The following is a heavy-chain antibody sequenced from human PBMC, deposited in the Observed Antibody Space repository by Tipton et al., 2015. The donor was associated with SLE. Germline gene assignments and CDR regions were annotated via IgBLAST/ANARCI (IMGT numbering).Heavy chain of an antibody. CDR1: GINFSTYG. CDR2: IRFDESDT. V-gene: IGHV3-30*02. J-gene: IGHJ3*02. Sequence: SLRLSCAASGINFSTYGMHWVRQAPGKGLEWVAFIRFDESDTYYGDSVKGRFTISRDTSKNTLYLQMNSLRDEDTAVYYCVKPRNSGWTNDAFDIWGQGTMVTVSS. D-gene: IGHD5-12*01. CDR3: VKPRNSGWTNDAFDI.